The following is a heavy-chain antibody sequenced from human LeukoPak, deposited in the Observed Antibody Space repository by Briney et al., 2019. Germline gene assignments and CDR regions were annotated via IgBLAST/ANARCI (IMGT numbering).Heavy chain of an antibody. CDR2: ITSSSSTI. CDR1: GFTFSSYS. J-gene: IGHJ6*03. CDR3: TTAYHSSLRSHYYYYYYMDV. V-gene: IGHV3-48*01. D-gene: IGHD6-6*01. Sequence: GGSLRLSCAASGFTFSSYSMNWVRQAPGKGLEWVSYITSSSSTIYYADSVKGRFTISRDNAKNSLYLQMNSLKTGDTAVYYCTTAYHSSLRSHYYYYYYMDVWGTGTTVTVSS.